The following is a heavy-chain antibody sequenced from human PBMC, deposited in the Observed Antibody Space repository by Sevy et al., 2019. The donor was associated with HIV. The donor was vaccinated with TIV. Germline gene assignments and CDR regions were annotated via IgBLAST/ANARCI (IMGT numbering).Heavy chain of an antibody. V-gene: IGHV4-31*03. CDR1: GGSISSGGYY. J-gene: IGHJ3*02. D-gene: IGHD3-22*01. Sequence: SETLSLTCTVSGGSISSGGYYWSWIRQHPGKGLEWIGYIYYSGSTYYNPSLKSRVTISVDTSKNQFSLKLSSVTAADTAVYYCARTYDSRGYYYVGAFDIWGQGTMVTVSS. CDR2: IYYSGST. CDR3: ARTYDSRGYYYVGAFDI.